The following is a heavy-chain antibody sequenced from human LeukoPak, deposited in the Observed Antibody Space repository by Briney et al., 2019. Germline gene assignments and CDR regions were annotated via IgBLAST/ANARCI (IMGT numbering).Heavy chain of an antibody. CDR2: IYYSGST. CDR1: GGSISSGDYY. D-gene: IGHD3-10*01. CDR3: ARGGITMVRGVLNWFDP. V-gene: IGHV4-30-4*01. J-gene: IGHJ5*02. Sequence: PSETLSLTCTVSGGSISSGDYYWSWIRQPPGKGLEWIGYIYYSGSTYYNPSLKSRVTISVDTSKNQFSQKLSSVTAADTAVYYCARGGITMVRGVLNWFDPWGQGTLVTVSS.